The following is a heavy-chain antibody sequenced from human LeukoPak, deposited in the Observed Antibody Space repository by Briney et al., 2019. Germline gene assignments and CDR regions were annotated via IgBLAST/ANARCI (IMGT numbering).Heavy chain of an antibody. V-gene: IGHV4-61*10. D-gene: IGHD1-14*01. CDR3: GRGTGGGPDPEPDY. Sequence: KTSQTLSLTCTVSGGSISSGSYYWSWIRQPAGKGLEWIGYIYYSGSTNYNPSLKSRVTISVDTSKNQFSLKLSSVTAADTAVYYWGRGTGGGPDPEPDYWGQGTLVTVSS. CDR1: GGSISSGSYY. CDR2: IYYSGST. J-gene: IGHJ4*02.